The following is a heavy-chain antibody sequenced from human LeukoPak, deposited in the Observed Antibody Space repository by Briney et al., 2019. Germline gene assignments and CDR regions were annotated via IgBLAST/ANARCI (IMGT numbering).Heavy chain of an antibody. V-gene: IGHV4-4*07. D-gene: IGHD6-19*01. CDR2: VYTSGGT. J-gene: IGHJ4*02. Sequence: PSETLSLTCTVSGGSPITYYWNWIRQPAGKGLEWIGRVYTSGGTNYNPSLKSRLTVSVDTSKNQFSLSLSSVTAADTAVYYCASGSDSIGYSGGGILDYWGQGILVTVSS. CDR3: ASGSDSIGYSGGGILDY. CDR1: GGSPITYY.